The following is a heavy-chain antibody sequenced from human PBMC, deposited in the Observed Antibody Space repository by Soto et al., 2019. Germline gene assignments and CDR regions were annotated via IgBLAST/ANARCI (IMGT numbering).Heavy chain of an antibody. Sequence: QITLKESGPTLVKPTQTLTLTCTFSGFSLSTSGVGVGWIRQPPRKALEWLALIYWDDDKRYSPSLKSRLTLTKDTSQHQVGLTMTIMDPVYTATYYCAHRRFYVWGNWFFDCGGQGTLVTVSS. CDR3: AHRRFYVWGNWFFDC. D-gene: IGHD3-16*01. V-gene: IGHV2-5*02. J-gene: IGHJ4*02. CDR2: IYWDDDK. CDR1: GFSLSTSGVG.